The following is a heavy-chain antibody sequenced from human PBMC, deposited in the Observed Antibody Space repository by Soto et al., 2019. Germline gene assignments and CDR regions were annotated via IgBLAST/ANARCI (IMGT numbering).Heavy chain of an antibody. CDR2: ISWDGGST. Sequence: GGSLRLSCAASGFTFDDYTMHWVRQAPGKGLEWVSLISWDGGSTYYADSVKGRFTISRDNSKNSLYLQMNSLRTEDTALYYCAKARIQLFVTQPPDVWGQGTTVTVSS. J-gene: IGHJ6*02. V-gene: IGHV3-43*01. CDR3: AKARIQLFVTQPPDV. CDR1: GFTFDDYT. D-gene: IGHD5-18*01.